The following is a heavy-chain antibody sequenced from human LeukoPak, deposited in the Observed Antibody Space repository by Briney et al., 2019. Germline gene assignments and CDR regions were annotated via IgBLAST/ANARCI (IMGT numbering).Heavy chain of an antibody. V-gene: IGHV4-30-4*01. CDR3: ASSPPYYYDSSGENWFDP. CDR2: IYYSGST. J-gene: IGHJ5*02. Sequence: SQTLSLTCTVSGGSISSGDYYWSWIRQPPGKGLEWIGYIYYSGSTYYNPSLKSRVTISVDTSKNQFSLKLSSVTAADTAVYYCASSPPYYYDSSGENWFDPWGQGTLVTVSS. D-gene: IGHD3-22*01. CDR1: GGSISSGDYY.